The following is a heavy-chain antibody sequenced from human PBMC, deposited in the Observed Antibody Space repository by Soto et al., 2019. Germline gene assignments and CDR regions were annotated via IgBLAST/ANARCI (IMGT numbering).Heavy chain of an antibody. CDR1: GFSLSTSGVG. V-gene: IGHV2-5*02. Sequence: QITLKESGPTLVKPTQTLTLTCTFSGFSLSTSGVGVGWIRQPPGKALEWLALIYWDDDKRYSPSLKSRLTLTKDTSKNQVVLTMTNMDPVDTATYYCAHLERYYDSSGYAYFDYWGQGTLVTVSS. J-gene: IGHJ4*02. D-gene: IGHD3-22*01. CDR2: IYWDDDK. CDR3: AHLERYYDSSGYAYFDY.